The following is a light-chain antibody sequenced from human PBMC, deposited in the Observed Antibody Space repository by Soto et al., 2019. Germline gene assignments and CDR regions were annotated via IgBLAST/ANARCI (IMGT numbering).Light chain of an antibody. J-gene: IGLJ2*01. V-gene: IGLV2-11*01. Sequence: QSVLTQPRSVSGSPGQSVTISCTGTSSDVGGYNYVSWYQQQPGKAPKLMIHDVDERPSGVPDRFSGSKSGRTASLTISGLQAEDEADYYCCSFAGSYTLLFGGGTKLPVL. CDR3: CSFAGSYTLL. CDR2: DVD. CDR1: SSDVGGYNY.